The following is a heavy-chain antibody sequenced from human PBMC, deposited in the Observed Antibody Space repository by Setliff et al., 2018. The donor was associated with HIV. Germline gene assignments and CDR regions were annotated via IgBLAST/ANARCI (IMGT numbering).Heavy chain of an antibody. CDR1: GFPFSDYG. Sequence: PGGSLRLSCAASGFPFSDYGMHWVRQAPGKGLEWVAFIRYDGSNKYYADSVKGRFTISRDNSKNTLYLQMNSLRAEDTAVYYCAKIQNPQGYYYDSSGYYPHPGSPDYCGQGTLVTVSS. CDR3: AKIQNPQGYYYDSSGYYPHPGSPDY. D-gene: IGHD3-22*01. V-gene: IGHV3-30*02. CDR2: IRYDGSNK. J-gene: IGHJ4*02.